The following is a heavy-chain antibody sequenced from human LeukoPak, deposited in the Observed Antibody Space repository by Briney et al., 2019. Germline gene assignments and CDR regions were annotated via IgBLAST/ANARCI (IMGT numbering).Heavy chain of an antibody. CDR2: IYYSGST. CDR3: AREVMGQFDY. V-gene: IGHV4-39*07. J-gene: IGHJ4*02. CDR1: GGSISSSSYY. Sequence: ASETLSLTCTVSGGSISSSSYYWGWIRQPPGKGLEWIGSIYYSGSTYYNPSLKSRVTISVDTSKNQFSLKLSSVTAADTAVFYCAREVMGQFDYWGQGTLVTVSS. D-gene: IGHD2-21*01.